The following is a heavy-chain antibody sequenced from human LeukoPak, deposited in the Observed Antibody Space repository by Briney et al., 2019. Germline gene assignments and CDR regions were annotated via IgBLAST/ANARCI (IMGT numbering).Heavy chain of an antibody. J-gene: IGHJ4*02. CDR2: IYWDDEK. CDR1: GFSLSTTGVT. D-gene: IGHD3-3*01. Sequence: SGPTLVKPTQTLTLTCNFSGFSLSTTGVTVGWIRQFPGRTLEWLALIYWDDEKRYNPSVKSRVSIARGASDKQVVLTMTNVDPVDTATYYCTHFLQFSSFDYWGQGALVTVSS. CDR3: THFLQFSSFDY. V-gene: IGHV2-5*02.